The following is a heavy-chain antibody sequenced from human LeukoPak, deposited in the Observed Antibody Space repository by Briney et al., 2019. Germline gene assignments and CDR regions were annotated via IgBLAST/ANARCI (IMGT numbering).Heavy chain of an antibody. D-gene: IGHD2-2*02. V-gene: IGHV3-7*01. J-gene: IGHJ4*02. Sequence: GGSLRLSCAASGFTFSSYWMTWVRQAPGQGREWVANMKQDGSENYYVDSVKGRFTISRDNAKNSLSLQMNSLRAEDTAVYFCARGIYTSSPRNPKNFFDYWGQGTLVTVS. CDR1: GFTFSSYW. CDR3: ARGIYTSSPRNPKNFFDY. CDR2: MKQDGSEN.